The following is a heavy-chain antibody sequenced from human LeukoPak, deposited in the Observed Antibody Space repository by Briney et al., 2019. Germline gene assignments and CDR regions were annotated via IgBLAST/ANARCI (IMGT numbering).Heavy chain of an antibody. CDR3: ARDRFLEWLRGSNWFDP. CDR2: ISAYNGNT. J-gene: IGHJ5*02. CDR1: GYTFTSYG. V-gene: IGHV1-18*01. D-gene: IGHD3-3*01. Sequence: GASVKVSCKASGYTFTSYGISWVRQAPGQGLEWMGWISAYNGNTNYAQKLQGRVTMTTDTSTSTAYMELRSLRSDDTAVYYCARDRFLEWLRGSNWFDPWGQGAPVTVSS.